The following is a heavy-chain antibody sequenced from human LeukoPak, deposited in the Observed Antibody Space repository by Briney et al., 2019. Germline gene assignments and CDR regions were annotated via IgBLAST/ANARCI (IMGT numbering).Heavy chain of an antibody. Sequence: PGGSLRLSRSASGFTFGDYAMGWVRQAPGKGLEWVGFIRSKAYGGAAEYAASVKGRFTISRDDSRSITYLQMNSLKTEDSAVYYCTRDGLHCSSSSCHPYYYYYVDVWGKGTTVTVSS. CDR3: TRDGLHCSSSSCHPYYYYYVDV. CDR1: GFTFGDYA. D-gene: IGHD2-2*01. V-gene: IGHV3-49*04. J-gene: IGHJ6*03. CDR2: IRSKAYGGAA.